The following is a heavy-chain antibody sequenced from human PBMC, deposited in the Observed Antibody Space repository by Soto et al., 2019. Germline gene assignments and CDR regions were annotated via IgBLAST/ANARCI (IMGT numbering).Heavy chain of an antibody. CDR2: ISISGATT. Sequence: GGSLRLSCEVSGFTFTDYYMSWMRQAPGEGLEWVSYISISGATTHYADSVKGRFTISRDNSKNSLYLQMNSLRAEDTAVYYCARDARYSGSDYSYYYYMDVWGKGTTVTVSS. CDR3: ARDARYSGSDYSYYYYMDV. D-gene: IGHD5-12*01. V-gene: IGHV3-11*01. J-gene: IGHJ6*03. CDR1: GFTFTDYY.